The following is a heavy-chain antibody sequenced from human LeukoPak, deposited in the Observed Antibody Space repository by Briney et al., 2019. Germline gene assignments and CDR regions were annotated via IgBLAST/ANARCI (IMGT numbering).Heavy chain of an antibody. CDR1: GFTFSSYW. D-gene: IGHD2-2*01. Sequence: GGSLRLSCAPSGFTFSSYWMHWVRQAPGKGLVWVSRINTDGSTITYADSVKGRFTTSRDNAKNTLYLQMNSLRGEDTAVYFCARERKSSTSMDYWGQGTLVTVSS. V-gene: IGHV3-74*01. CDR3: ARERKSSTSMDY. CDR2: INTDGSTI. J-gene: IGHJ4*02.